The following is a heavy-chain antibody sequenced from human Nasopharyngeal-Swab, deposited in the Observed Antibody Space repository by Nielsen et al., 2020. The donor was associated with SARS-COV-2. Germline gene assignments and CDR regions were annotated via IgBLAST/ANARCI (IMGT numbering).Heavy chain of an antibody. CDR3: ARHRYSSSWSWYFDY. Sequence: SETLSLTCTVSGGSISSSSYYWGWIRQPPGKGLEWIGSIYYSGSTYYNSSLKSRVTISVDTSKNQFSLKLSSVTAADTAVYYCARHRYSSSWSWYFDYWGQGTLVTVSS. V-gene: IGHV4-39*01. J-gene: IGHJ4*02. CDR1: GGSISSSSYY. CDR2: IYYSGST. D-gene: IGHD6-13*01.